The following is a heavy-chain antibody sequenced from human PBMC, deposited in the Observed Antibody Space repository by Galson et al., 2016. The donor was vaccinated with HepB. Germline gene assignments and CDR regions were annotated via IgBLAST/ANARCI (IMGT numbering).Heavy chain of an antibody. Sequence: SLRLSCAASGFTFSSHSMNWVRQAPGKGLEWVSYINSSSRTIYYADSVKGRFTISRDNAKNSLYLQMNSLRDEDTAMYYCARESGFDWFVDYWGQGTLVTVSS. CDR1: GFTFSSHS. CDR3: ARESGFDWFVDY. D-gene: IGHD3-9*01. J-gene: IGHJ4*02. CDR2: INSSSRTI. V-gene: IGHV3-48*02.